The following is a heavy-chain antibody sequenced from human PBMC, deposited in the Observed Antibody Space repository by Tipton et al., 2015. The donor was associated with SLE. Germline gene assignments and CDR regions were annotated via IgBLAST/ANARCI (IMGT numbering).Heavy chain of an antibody. CDR3: ARLGVRKTNLYWYFDL. J-gene: IGHJ2*01. D-gene: IGHD1-26*01. V-gene: IGHV4-39*07. CDR1: GGSISSSSYY. CDR2: IYYSGST. Sequence: TLSLTCTVSGGSISSSSYYWGWIRQPPGKRLEWIGSIYYSGSTYYNPSLKSRVTISVDTSENQFSLKLTSVTAADTAVYYCARLGVRKTNLYWYFDLWGRGTLVTVSS.